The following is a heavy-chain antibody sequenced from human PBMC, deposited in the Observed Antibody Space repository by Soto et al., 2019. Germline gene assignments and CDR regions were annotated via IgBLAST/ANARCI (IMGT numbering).Heavy chain of an antibody. CDR2: IYHSGST. Sequence: PSETLSLTCAVSGYSISSNYYWGWLRQPPGKGLEWIGSIYHSGSTYYNPSLKSRVTISVDTSKNQFSRRLTSVTAADTAVYYCARDLYASIYDACKFCGQGTMVTVSS. D-gene: IGHD3-22*01. V-gene: IGHV4-38-2*02. CDR3: ARDLYASIYDACKF. CDR1: GYSISSNYY. J-gene: IGHJ3*01.